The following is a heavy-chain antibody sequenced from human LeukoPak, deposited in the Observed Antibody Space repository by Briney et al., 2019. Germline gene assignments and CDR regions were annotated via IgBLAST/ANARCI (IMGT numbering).Heavy chain of an antibody. V-gene: IGHV3-7*01. J-gene: IGHJ4*02. CDR1: GFTFSTYW. Sequence: GGSLRLSCAASGFTFSTYWMSWVRQAPGKGLEWVANIKQDGSDKFYVGSVKGRFTISRDNAKNSMYLQMNSLRAEDTAVYYCARVLPVASRDYWGQGTLVTVSS. CDR2: IKQDGSDK. D-gene: IGHD2-2*01. CDR3: ARVLPVASRDY.